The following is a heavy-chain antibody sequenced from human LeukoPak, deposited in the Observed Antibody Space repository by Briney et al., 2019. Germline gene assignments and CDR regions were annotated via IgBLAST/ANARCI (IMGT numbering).Heavy chain of an antibody. CDR3: ARGSLNIVVAGTYDY. V-gene: IGHV4-34*01. Sequence: PSETLSLTCAGYGGSSFGYYWSWIRQPPGKGLEWIGEINHSGSTNYNPSLKSRVTISVDTSKNQFSLKLGSVTAADTAVYYCARGSLNIVVAGTYDYWGQGSLVTVSS. D-gene: IGHD6-19*01. J-gene: IGHJ4*02. CDR1: GGSSFGYY. CDR2: INHSGST.